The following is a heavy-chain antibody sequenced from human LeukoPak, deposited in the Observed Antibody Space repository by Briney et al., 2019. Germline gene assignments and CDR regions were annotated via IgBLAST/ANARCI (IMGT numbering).Heavy chain of an antibody. CDR3: ARAGILTGYYSPFDP. CDR2: ISAYSGNT. CDR1: GYTFTSYG. J-gene: IGHJ5*02. V-gene: IGHV1-18*01. D-gene: IGHD3-9*01. Sequence: ASVKVSCKASGYTFTSYGISWVRQAPGQGLEWMGWISAYSGNTNYAQKLQGRVTMTTDTSTSTAYMELRSLRSDDTAVYYCARAGILTGYYSPFDPWGQGTLVTVSS.